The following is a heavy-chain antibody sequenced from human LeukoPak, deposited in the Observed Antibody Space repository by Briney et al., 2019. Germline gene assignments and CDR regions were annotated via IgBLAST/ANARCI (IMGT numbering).Heavy chain of an antibody. CDR3: ARHPSWPDYGGTFDY. D-gene: IGHD4-17*01. Sequence: KPSETLSLTCTVSGGSISSYYWSWIRQPAGKGLEWIGRIYTSGSTNYNPSLRGRVTISVDTSKNQFSLRMNSVTAADTAVYYCARHPSWPDYGGTFDYWGQGALVIVPS. CDR2: IYTSGST. J-gene: IGHJ4*02. V-gene: IGHV4-4*07. CDR1: GGSISSYY.